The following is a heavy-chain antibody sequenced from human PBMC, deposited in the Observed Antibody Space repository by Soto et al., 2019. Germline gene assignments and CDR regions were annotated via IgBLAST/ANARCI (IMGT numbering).Heavy chain of an antibody. CDR3: ARSVAVPGAHIDY. Sequence: SETLSLTCSVSGGSISGSYWSWIRHSPGKGLEWLGYVYYTGSTNYSPSLRSRVSISVDTSKDEFSLSLSSVTAADTAVYFCARSVAVPGAHIDYWGQGTQVTVAS. D-gene: IGHD6-19*01. CDR2: VYYTGST. V-gene: IGHV4-59*01. J-gene: IGHJ4*02. CDR1: GGSISGSY.